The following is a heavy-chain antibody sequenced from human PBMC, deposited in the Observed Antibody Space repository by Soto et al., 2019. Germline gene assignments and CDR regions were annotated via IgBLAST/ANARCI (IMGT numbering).Heavy chain of an antibody. CDR3: ASGYYYDRSGYYYGSGYYYGMDV. J-gene: IGHJ6*02. Sequence: ASVKVSCKASGGTFSSYAISWVRQAPGQGLEWMGGIIPIFGTANYAQKFQGRVTITADESTSTAYMELSSLRSEDTAVYYCASGYYYDRSGYYYGSGYYYGMDVWGQGTTVTVSS. V-gene: IGHV1-69*13. CDR2: IIPIFGTA. D-gene: IGHD3-22*01. CDR1: GGTFSSYA.